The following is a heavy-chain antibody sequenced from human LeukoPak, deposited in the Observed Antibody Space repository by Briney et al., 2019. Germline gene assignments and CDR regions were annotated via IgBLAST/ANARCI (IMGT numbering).Heavy chain of an antibody. CDR2: LNGDVSDP. Sequence: PGGSLRLSCAASGFTLSSYWMHRVCQVPGKGLVWVARLNGDVSDPTYADSVKGRFTISRDNSKNTLYLQMNSLRAEDTAVYYCAKGLCSGGSCYSPYFDYWGQGTLVTVSS. CDR3: AKGLCSGGSCYSPYFDY. V-gene: IGHV3-74*01. J-gene: IGHJ4*02. CDR1: GFTLSSYW. D-gene: IGHD2-15*01.